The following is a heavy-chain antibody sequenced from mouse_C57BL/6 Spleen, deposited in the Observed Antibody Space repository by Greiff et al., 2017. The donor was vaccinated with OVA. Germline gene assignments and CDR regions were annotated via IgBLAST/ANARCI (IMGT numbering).Heavy chain of an antibody. CDR1: GYTFTSYW. V-gene: IGHV1-59*01. CDR3: ARSRSTVVYWYFDV. D-gene: IGHD1-1*01. Sequence: QVQLQQPGAELVRPGTSVKLSCKASGYTFTSYWMHWVKQRPGQGLEWIGVIDPSDSYTNYNQKFKGKATLTVDTSSSTAYMQLSSLTSEDSAVYYCARSRSTVVYWYFDVWGTGTTVTVSS. J-gene: IGHJ1*03. CDR2: IDPSDSYT.